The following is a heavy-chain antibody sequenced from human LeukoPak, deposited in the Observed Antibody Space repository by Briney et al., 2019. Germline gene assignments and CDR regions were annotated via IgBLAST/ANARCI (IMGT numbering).Heavy chain of an antibody. CDR2: IIPIFGTA. CDR3: AKYYYDSSGAYSGAFDI. J-gene: IGHJ3*02. V-gene: IGHV1-69*05. Sequence: ASVKVSCKASGGTFSSYAISWVRQAPGQGLEWMGGIIPIFGTANYAQKFQGRVTITTDESTSTAYMELSGLRSEDTAVYYCAKYYYDSSGAYSGAFDIWGQGTMVTVSS. CDR1: GGTFSSYA. D-gene: IGHD3-22*01.